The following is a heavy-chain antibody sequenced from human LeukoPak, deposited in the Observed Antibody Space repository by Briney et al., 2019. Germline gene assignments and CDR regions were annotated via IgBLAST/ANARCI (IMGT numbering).Heavy chain of an antibody. CDR2: ISSGGSYI. D-gene: IGHD6-19*01. J-gene: IGHJ3*02. CDR3: ARGSSGSDAFDI. Sequence: PGGSLRLSCAASGFTFSSYLMNWVRQAPGKGLEWVSPISSGGSYIDYADSVKGRFTISRDNAKNSLYLQMTSLRAEDTAVYYCARGSSGSDAFDIWGQGTMVTVSS. CDR1: GFTFSSYL. V-gene: IGHV3-21*01.